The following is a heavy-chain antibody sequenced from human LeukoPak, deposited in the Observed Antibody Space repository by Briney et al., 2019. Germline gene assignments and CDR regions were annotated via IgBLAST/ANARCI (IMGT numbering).Heavy chain of an antibody. D-gene: IGHD3-22*01. CDR1: GFTFSSYG. Sequence: PGGSLRLSCEASGFTFSSYGMHWVRQAPGKGLEWVSVLYTGGGTDHADSVKGRFIVSRDNSKNTLSLQMNSLRAEDTAIYYCTRSGYRHPYHFDSWGQGTLVIVSS. J-gene: IGHJ4*02. CDR3: TRSGYRHPYHFDS. CDR2: LYTGGGT. V-gene: IGHV3-53*01.